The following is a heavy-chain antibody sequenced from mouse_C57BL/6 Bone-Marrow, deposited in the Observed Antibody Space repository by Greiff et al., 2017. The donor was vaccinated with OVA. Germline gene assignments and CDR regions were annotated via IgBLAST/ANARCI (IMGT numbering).Heavy chain of an antibody. V-gene: IGHV1-55*01. D-gene: IGHD1-2*01. CDR1: GYTFTSYW. Sequence: QVQLQQPGAELVKPGASVKMSCKASGYTFTSYWITWVKQRPGQGLEWIGDIYPGSGSTNYNEKFKSKATLTVDTSSSTAYMQLSSLTSKDSAVYYCARDPRLLRLFDDWGQGTTLTVSS. J-gene: IGHJ2*01. CDR2: IYPGSGST. CDR3: ARDPRLLRLFDD.